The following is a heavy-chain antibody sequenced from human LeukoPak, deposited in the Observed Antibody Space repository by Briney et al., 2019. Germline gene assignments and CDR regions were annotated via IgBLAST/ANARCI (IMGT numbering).Heavy chain of an antibody. D-gene: IGHD1-26*01. CDR2: IYYSGST. CDR1: GGSISSYY. Sequence: SETLSLTCTVSGGSISSYYWSWIRQPPGKGLEWIGYIYYSGSTNYNPSLKSRVTISVDTSKNLFSLKLSSVTAADTAVYYCARAGSYPAFDIWGQGTMVTVSS. V-gene: IGHV4-59*01. CDR3: ARAGSYPAFDI. J-gene: IGHJ3*02.